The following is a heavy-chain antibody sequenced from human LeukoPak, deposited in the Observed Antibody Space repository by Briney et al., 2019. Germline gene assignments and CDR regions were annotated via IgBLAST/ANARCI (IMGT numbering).Heavy chain of an antibody. J-gene: IGHJ4*02. CDR3: ARNPRNLGYGDY. V-gene: IGHV3-30*09. CDR1: GFPFADYS. CDR2: MSFDGSFE. Sequence: PGGSLRLSCVASGFPFADYSLHWVRQAPGKGLEWVALMSFDGSFENFADSVKGRFAISRDNAKNSLYLQMKSLRAEDTAVYYCARNPRNLGYGDYWGQGTLVTVSS. D-gene: IGHD2-15*01.